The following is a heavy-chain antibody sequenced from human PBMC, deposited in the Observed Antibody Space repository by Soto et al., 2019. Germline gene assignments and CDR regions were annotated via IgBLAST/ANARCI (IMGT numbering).Heavy chain of an antibody. CDR2: IYFRGST. J-gene: IGHJ4*02. D-gene: IGHD3-10*01. V-gene: IGHV4-59*08. CDR1: GGSISSYY. CDR3: ASHMVRGVPFCY. Sequence: PSETLSLTCTVSGGSISSYYWSWIRQPPGKGLEWIGYIYFRGSTNYNPSLKSRVTISVDTSKNQFSLKLSSVTAADTAVYYCASHMVRGVPFCYWGQGNLVTVSS.